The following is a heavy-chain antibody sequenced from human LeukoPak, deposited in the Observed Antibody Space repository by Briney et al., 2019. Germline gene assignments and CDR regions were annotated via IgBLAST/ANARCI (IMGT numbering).Heavy chain of an antibody. Sequence: SETLSLTCTVSGGSISSYYWSWIRQPPGKGLEWIGSFYYSGSTYYNPSLESRVTISVDTSKNQFSLKLSSVTAADTAVYYCARRYTIFGVARHGFDPWGQGTLVTVSS. CDR1: GGSISSYY. CDR3: ARRYTIFGVARHGFDP. CDR2: FYYSGST. J-gene: IGHJ5*02. V-gene: IGHV4-59*08. D-gene: IGHD3-3*01.